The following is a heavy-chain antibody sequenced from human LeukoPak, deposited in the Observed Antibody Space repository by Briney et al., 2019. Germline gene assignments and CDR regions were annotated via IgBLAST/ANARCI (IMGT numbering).Heavy chain of an antibody. CDR2: FDPEDGET. J-gene: IGHJ4*02. V-gene: IGHV1-24*01. D-gene: IGHD3-22*01. Sequence: ASVKVSCKVSGYTLTELSMHWVRQAPGKGLEWMGGFDPEDGETIYPQKFQDRVTMTEDTSTDTAYMELSSLRSEDTAVYYCATVQYYYDSSGLPPLKYYFDYWGQGSLVTVSS. CDR3: ATVQYYYDSSGLPPLKYYFDY. CDR1: GYTLTELS.